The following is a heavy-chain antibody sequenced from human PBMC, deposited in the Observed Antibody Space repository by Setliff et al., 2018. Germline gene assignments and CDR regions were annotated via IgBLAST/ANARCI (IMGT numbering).Heavy chain of an antibody. CDR3: ARERYFDWFFED. D-gene: IGHD3-9*01. J-gene: IGHJ4*01. V-gene: IGHV4-4*08. CDR2: IHASGSP. Sequence: PSETLSLTCTVYGASFSDYYWGWIRQPPGKGLEWIGRIHASGSPDYNPSFKSRVTISRDTSTNQFSLKLGSVTAADTAVYYCARERYFDWFFEDWGHGTLVTVSS. CDR1: GASFSDYY.